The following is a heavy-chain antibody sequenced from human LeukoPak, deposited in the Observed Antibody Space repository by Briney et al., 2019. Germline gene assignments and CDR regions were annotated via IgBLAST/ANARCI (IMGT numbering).Heavy chain of an antibody. Sequence: ASVKVSCKVSGYTLTELSMHWVRQAPGKGLEWMGGFDPEDGETLYAQKFQGRVTMTEDTSTDTAYMELSSLRSEDTAVYYCATEVSPYYDFWSGYYMDVWGKGTTVTVSS. CDR3: ATEVSPYYDFWSGYYMDV. V-gene: IGHV1-24*01. J-gene: IGHJ6*03. D-gene: IGHD3-3*01. CDR2: FDPEDGET. CDR1: GYTLTELS.